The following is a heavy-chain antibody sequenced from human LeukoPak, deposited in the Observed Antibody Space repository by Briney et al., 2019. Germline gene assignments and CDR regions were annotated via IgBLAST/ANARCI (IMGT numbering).Heavy chain of an antibody. CDR3: ARFFAAAGGY. Sequence: PGGSLRLSCAASGFTVGNSYMTWVRQAPGKGLEWVSIIYSGGNTYYADSVKGRFTISRDNSMNTVYLQMNSLRAEDTAVYFCARFFAAAGGYWGQGILVTVSS. D-gene: IGHD6-13*01. V-gene: IGHV3-53*01. CDR1: GFTVGNSY. J-gene: IGHJ4*02. CDR2: IYSGGNT.